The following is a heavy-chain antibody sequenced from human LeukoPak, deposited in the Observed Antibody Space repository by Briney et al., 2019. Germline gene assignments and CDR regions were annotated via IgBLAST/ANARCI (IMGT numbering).Heavy chain of an antibody. J-gene: IGHJ3*02. CDR2: ISSSSSYI. V-gene: IGHV3-21*01. Sequence: GGSLRLSCAASGFTFSSYSMNWVRQAPGKGLEWVSSISSSSSYIYYADSVQGRFTISRDNAKNSLYLQMNSLRAEDKAVYYCARDSGSYSDAFDIWGQGTMVTVSS. CDR1: GFTFSSYS. D-gene: IGHD1-26*01. CDR3: ARDSGSYSDAFDI.